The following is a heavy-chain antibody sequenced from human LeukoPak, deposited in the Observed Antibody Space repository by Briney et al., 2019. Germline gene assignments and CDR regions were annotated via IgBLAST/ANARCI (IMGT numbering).Heavy chain of an antibody. D-gene: IGHD6-13*01. Sequence: SETLSLTCTVSGGSISSSSYYWGWIRQPPGKGVEWIGSIHYSGSTNYNPSLKSRVTISVDTSKNQFSLKLSSVTAADTAVYYCARQEQQLIYNWFDPWGQGTLVTVSS. CDR3: ARQEQQLIYNWFDP. V-gene: IGHV4-39*07. CDR1: GGSISSSSYY. J-gene: IGHJ5*02. CDR2: IHYSGST.